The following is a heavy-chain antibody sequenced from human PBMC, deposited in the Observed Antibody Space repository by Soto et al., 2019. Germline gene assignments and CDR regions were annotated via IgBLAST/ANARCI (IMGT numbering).Heavy chain of an antibody. J-gene: IGHJ5*02. V-gene: IGHV3-23*01. CDR3: AKGYYYGSVSRNWFDH. CDR2: ISGSGGST. CDR1: GLTFSNYA. Sequence: EVQVLESGGGLVQPGGSLRLSCAASGLTFSNYAMSWVRQAPGKGLEWVSVISGSGGSTNYADSVKGRFTISRDNSKNTLYLQMNSMRAEDTAVYFCAKGYYYGSVSRNWFDHWGQGTLVTVSS. D-gene: IGHD3-10*01.